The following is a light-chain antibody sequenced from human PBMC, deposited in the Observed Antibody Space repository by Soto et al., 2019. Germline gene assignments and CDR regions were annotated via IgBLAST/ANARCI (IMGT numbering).Light chain of an antibody. V-gene: IGKV3-20*01. J-gene: IGKJ5*01. CDR3: QKRTPPIT. Sequence: IVLTHSPGTLSLSPWESATLSCRASQSLSSSYLAWYQQKPGQAPRLVMYGASTRATGIPARFSGSGSGTDFTLTISSLEPEDFAVYYCQKRTPPITFGQGTRLEIK. CDR2: GAS. CDR1: QSLSSSY.